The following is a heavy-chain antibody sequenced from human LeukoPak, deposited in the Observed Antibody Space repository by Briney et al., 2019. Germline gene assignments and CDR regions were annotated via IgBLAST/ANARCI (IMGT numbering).Heavy chain of an antibody. CDR2: INVDWSLR. CDR1: GNYW. J-gene: IGHJ4*02. V-gene: IGHV3-74*01. Sequence: GGSLRLSCAPSGNYWMHWVRQAPGQAVVWVSHINVDWSLRSYAESVKGRYTISKDEAKNTAYLQMNSLRAEDTVVYYWVRFYETYWGRGPLVSVSS. D-gene: IGHD2/OR15-2a*01. CDR3: VRFYETY.